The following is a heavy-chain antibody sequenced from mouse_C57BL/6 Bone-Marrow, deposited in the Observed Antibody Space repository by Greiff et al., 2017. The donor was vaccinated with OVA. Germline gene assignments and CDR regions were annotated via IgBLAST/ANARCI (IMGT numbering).Heavy chain of an antibody. CDR2: INPNSGST. CDR1: GYTFTSYW. D-gene: IGHD1-1*01. CDR3: AITSIDYSGSSLAY. J-gene: IGHJ3*01. Sequence: QVQLQQPGAELVKPGASVKLSCKASGYTFTSYWMHWVKQRPGQGLEWIGMINPNSGSTNYNEKFKSKATLTVDTSSSTAYMQLSSLTSEDSAVYFCAITSIDYSGSSLAYWGQGTLVTVSA. V-gene: IGHV1-64*01.